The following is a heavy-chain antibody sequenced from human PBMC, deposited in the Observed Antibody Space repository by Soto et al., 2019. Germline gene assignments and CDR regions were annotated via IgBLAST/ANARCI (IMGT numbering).Heavy chain of an antibody. Sequence: GASVKASCKASGYTFTSYDINWVRQATGQGLEWMGWMSPQNDNTGYAQNFQGRVIMTRDTSINTAYLELSSLRPEDTAVYYCARGVDAGLDYWGQGALVTVSS. CDR3: ARGVDAGLDY. CDR2: MSPQNDNT. CDR1: GYTFTSYD. J-gene: IGHJ4*02. V-gene: IGHV1-8*01. D-gene: IGHD6-13*01.